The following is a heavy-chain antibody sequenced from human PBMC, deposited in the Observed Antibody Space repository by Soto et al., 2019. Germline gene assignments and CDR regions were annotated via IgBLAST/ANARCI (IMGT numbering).Heavy chain of an antibody. J-gene: IGHJ4*02. D-gene: IGHD3-22*01. CDR1: GFTFSSYA. CDR3: AKGGSRGYYYDQSDY. CDR2: ISGSGGST. Sequence: GGSLRLSCAASGFTFSSYAMSWVRQAPGKGLEWVSAISGSGGSTYYADSVKGRFTISRDNSKNTLYLQMNSLRAEDTAVYYCAKGGSRGYYYDQSDYWGQGTLVTVSS. V-gene: IGHV3-23*01.